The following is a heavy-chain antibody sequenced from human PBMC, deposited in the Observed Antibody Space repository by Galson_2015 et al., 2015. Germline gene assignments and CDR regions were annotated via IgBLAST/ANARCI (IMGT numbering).Heavy chain of an antibody. CDR1: GGTFSSYA. CDR3: ASSPSSWWTGFDY. CDR2: IIPIFGTA. D-gene: IGHD6-13*01. J-gene: IGHJ4*02. V-gene: IGHV1-69*13. Sequence: SVKVSCKASGGTFSSYAISWVRQAPGQGLEWMGGIIPIFGTANYAQKFQGRVTITADESTSTAYMELSSLRSEDTAVYYCASSPSSWWTGFDYWGQGTLVTVSS.